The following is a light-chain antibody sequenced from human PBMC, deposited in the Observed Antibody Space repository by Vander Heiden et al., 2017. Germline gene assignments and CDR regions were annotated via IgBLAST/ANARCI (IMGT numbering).Light chain of an antibody. Sequence: QSVLTQPPSVSGAPGQRVTISCTGSSSNIGAGYDVHWYQQLPGTAPKLLIYGNSNRPSGVPDRFSGSKSGTSASLAITGLQAEDEADYYCQSYDSSLGGRVFGGGTKLTVL. CDR3: QSYDSSLGGRV. J-gene: IGLJ3*02. CDR1: SSNIGAGYD. CDR2: GNS. V-gene: IGLV1-40*01.